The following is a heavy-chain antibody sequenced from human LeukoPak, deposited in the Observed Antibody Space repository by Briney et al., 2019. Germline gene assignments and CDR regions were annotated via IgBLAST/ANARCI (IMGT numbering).Heavy chain of an antibody. V-gene: IGHV3-9*01. D-gene: IGHD3-3*01. CDR1: LFTYDDYA. J-gene: IGHJ6*02. CDR3: EKDRRYYDFWSGYYTSTGMDV. CDR2: ISWNSGSI. Sequence: GWSLRESCAASLFTYDDYAMHGVRQAPGKGLEGVSGISWNSGSIGYADSVNDRFTISRHNAKNSLYLQMNSLRAEDTALYYCEKDRRYYDFWSGYYTSTGMDVWGQGTTVTVSS.